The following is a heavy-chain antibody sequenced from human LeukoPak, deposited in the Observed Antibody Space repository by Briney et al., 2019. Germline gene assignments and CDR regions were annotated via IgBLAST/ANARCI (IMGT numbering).Heavy chain of an antibody. Sequence: PGGSLRLSCAASGFTFSSYWMSWVRQAPGKGLEWVANIKQDGSEKYYVDSVKGRFTISRDNAKNSLYLQMNSLREEDTAVYYCARGTDIVVVVAATTSYYFDYWGQGTLVTVSS. CDR2: IKQDGSEK. CDR3: ARGTDIVVVVAATTSYYFDY. D-gene: IGHD2-15*01. CDR1: GFTFSSYW. V-gene: IGHV3-7*01. J-gene: IGHJ4*02.